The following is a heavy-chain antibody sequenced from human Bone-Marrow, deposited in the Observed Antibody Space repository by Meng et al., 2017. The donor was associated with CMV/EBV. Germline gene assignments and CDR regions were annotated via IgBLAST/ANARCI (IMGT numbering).Heavy chain of an antibody. CDR1: GGSISSSSYY. Sequence: SETLSLTCTVSGGSISSSSYYWGWIRQPPGKGLEWIGSIYYSGSTYYNPSLKSRVTISVDTSKNQFSLKLSSVTAADTAVYYFARADDYDSSGYHPDAVDIWGQGTMVTVSS. J-gene: IGHJ3*02. D-gene: IGHD3-22*01. CDR2: IYYSGST. CDR3: ARADDYDSSGYHPDAVDI. V-gene: IGHV4-39*07.